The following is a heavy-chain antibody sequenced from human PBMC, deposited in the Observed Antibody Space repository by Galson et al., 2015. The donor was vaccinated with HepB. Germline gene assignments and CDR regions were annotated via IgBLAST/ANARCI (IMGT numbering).Heavy chain of an antibody. CDR3: ARGALLLGVGATQNNWFDP. CDR1: GYTFSSYS. CDR2: INPYNRDT. V-gene: IGHV1-18*01. Sequence: QSGAEVKKPGASVKVSCKASGYTFSSYSITWVRQAPGQGLEWMGWINPYNRDTEYAQNFQGRVTLTADTSTTTAYMELRSLRSDDTAVYFCARGALLLGVGATQNNWFDPWGPGTLVTVSS. D-gene: IGHD2-15*01. J-gene: IGHJ5*02.